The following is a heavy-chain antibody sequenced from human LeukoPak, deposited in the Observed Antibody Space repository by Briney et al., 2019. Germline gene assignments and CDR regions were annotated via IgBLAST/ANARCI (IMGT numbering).Heavy chain of an antibody. D-gene: IGHD6-13*01. CDR1: GFTFSSYD. J-gene: IGHJ4*02. CDR3: AQRVHSSSWYGLGYFDY. CDR2: ISGSGDNT. V-gene: IGHV3-23*01. Sequence: GGSLRLSCAASGFTFSSYDMTWVRQAPGKGLEWVSGISGSGDNTYYTDSVKGRFTISRDNSKNSLYLQMNSLRVEDTAIYYCAQRVHSSSWYGLGYFDYWGQGTLVTVSS.